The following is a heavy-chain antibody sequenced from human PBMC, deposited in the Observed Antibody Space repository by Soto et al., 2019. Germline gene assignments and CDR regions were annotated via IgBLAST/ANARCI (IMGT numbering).Heavy chain of an antibody. CDR2: ISYDGSNK. D-gene: IGHD6-19*01. V-gene: IGHV3-30*18. J-gene: IGHJ6*02. CDR3: VKDGSSGWPYYYGMDV. CDR1: GFTFSSYG. Sequence: QVQLVESGGGVVQPGRSLRLSCAASGFTFSSYGMHWVRQAPGKGLEWVAVISYDGSNKYYADSVKGRFTISRDNSKNTLYLQMNSLRAEDTAVYYCVKDGSSGWPYYYGMDVWGQGTTVTVSS.